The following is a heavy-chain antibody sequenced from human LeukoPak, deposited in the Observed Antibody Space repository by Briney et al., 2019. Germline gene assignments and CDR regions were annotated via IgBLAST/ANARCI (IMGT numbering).Heavy chain of an antibody. J-gene: IGHJ4*02. V-gene: IGHV4-4*07. CDR3: ARASRKSFKLERRPPYYFDY. D-gene: IGHD1-1*01. CDR1: GGSISSYY. Sequence: TASGTLSLTCTVSGGSISSYYWSWIRQPAGKGLEWIGRIYTSGSTNYNPSLKSRVTMSVDTSKNQFSLKLSSVTAADTAVYYCARASRKSFKLERRPPYYFDYWGQGTLVTVSS. CDR2: IYTSGST.